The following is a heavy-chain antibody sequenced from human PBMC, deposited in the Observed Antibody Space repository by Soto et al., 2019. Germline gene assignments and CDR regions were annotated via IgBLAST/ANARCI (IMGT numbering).Heavy chain of an antibody. CDR1: GGSFSGYY. J-gene: IGHJ4*02. CDR2: INRSGST. Sequence: SETLSLTCAVYGGSFSGYYWSWIPQPPGKGKKWIGEINRSGSTNYNPSLKRRVTISVDTSKNQFSLKLSSVTAADTAVYYCARAPSGIAARRGYYFDYWVQRSLVTVYS. CDR3: ARAPSGIAARRGYYFDY. D-gene: IGHD6-6*01. V-gene: IGHV4-34*01.